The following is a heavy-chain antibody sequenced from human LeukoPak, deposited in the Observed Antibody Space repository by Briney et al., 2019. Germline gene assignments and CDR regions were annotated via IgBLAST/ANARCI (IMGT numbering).Heavy chain of an antibody. J-gene: IGHJ4*02. CDR3: ARDRGLRATAGTRIDF. CDR1: GYTFNSYA. Sequence: ASVKVSCKASGYTFNSYAITWVRQAPGQGLEWMGWISTYNGITSYAQKLQGRVTMTTDTSSTTAYMELRSLRSDDTALYYCARDRGLRATAGTRIDFWGQGTLITVSS. V-gene: IGHV1-18*01. D-gene: IGHD6-13*01. CDR2: ISTYNGIT.